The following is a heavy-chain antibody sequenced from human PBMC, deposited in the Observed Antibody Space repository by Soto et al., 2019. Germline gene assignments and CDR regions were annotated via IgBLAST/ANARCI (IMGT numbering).Heavy chain of an antibody. CDR1: GYTLTGLS. V-gene: IGHV1-24*01. Sequence: RASVKVSCKVSGYTLTGLSMHWVRQAPGKGLEWMGGFDPEDGETIYAQKFQGRVTMTEDTSTDTAYMELSSLRSEDTAVYYCATEAYVVKAMVNGYYGIDFWAQRTTVPVSS. J-gene: IGHJ6*02. CDR2: FDPEDGET. D-gene: IGHD5-18*01. CDR3: ATEAYVVKAMVNGYYGIDF.